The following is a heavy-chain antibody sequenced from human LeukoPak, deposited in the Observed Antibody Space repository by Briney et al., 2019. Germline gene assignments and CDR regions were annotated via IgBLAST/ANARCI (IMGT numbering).Heavy chain of an antibody. D-gene: IGHD5-18*01. CDR3: AKARGYSYGYYYGMDV. J-gene: IGHJ6*02. V-gene: IGHV1-69*13. CDR1: GGTFSSYA. Sequence: SVKVSCTASGGTFSSYAISWVRQAPGQGLEWMGGIIPIFGTANYAQKFQGRVTITADESTSTAYMELSSLRSEDTAVYYCAKARGYSYGYYYGMDVWGQGTTVTVSS. CDR2: IIPIFGTA.